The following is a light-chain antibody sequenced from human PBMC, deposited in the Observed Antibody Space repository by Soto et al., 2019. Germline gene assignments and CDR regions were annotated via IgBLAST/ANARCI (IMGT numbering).Light chain of an antibody. CDR3: QTWGNGFQV. CDR1: SGHSSYA. V-gene: IGLV4-69*01. CDR2: LNNDGSH. Sequence: QPVLTQSPSASASLGASVKLTCTLSSGHSSYAIAWHQMQPGKGPRYLMDLNNDGSHTKGDGIPDRFSGSSSGAERYLIISSLQSEDEADYYCQTWGNGFQVFGGGTKLTVL. J-gene: IGLJ2*01.